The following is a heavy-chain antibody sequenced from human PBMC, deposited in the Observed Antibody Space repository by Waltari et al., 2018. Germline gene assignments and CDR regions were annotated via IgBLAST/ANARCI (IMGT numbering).Heavy chain of an antibody. CDR2: ISYSGGT. D-gene: IGHD6-19*01. V-gene: IGHV4-39*01. Sequence: QLQLQESGPGLLKPSETLSLTCTVSGGSISSSPYYWGWIRQPPGKGLEWIGSISYSGGTYYPPSFKSRITISVDTSKNQFSLKLSSVIAADTAVYYCARLCLGCPFDYWGQGTLVTVSS. CDR3: ARLCLGCPFDY. J-gene: IGHJ4*02. CDR1: GGSISSSPYY.